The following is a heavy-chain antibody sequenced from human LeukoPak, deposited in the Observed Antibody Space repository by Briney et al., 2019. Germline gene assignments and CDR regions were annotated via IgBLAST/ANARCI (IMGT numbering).Heavy chain of an antibody. CDR1: GGSISSYY. V-gene: IGHV4-59*01. D-gene: IGHD2/OR15-2a*01. Sequence: SDTLSLTCTVSGGSISSYYWSWIRQPPGKGLEWIGYIYYSGSTNYNPSLKSRVTISVDTSKNQFSLKLSSVTAADTAVYYCARGALTMPLAFDIWGQGTMVTVSS. CDR3: ARGALTMPLAFDI. CDR2: IYYSGST. J-gene: IGHJ3*02.